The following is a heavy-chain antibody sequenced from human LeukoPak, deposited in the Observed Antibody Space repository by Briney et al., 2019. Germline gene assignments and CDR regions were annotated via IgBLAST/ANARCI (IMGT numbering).Heavy chain of an antibody. CDR3: AKVGLLWFGETDY. CDR2: ISGSGGST. Sequence: GGSLRLSCAASGFTFSSYAMSWVLQAPGKGLEWVSAISGSGGSTYYADSVKGRFTISRDNSKNTLYLQMNSLRAEDTAVYYCAKVGLLWFGETDYWGQGTLVTASS. D-gene: IGHD3-10*01. CDR1: GFTFSSYA. V-gene: IGHV3-23*01. J-gene: IGHJ4*02.